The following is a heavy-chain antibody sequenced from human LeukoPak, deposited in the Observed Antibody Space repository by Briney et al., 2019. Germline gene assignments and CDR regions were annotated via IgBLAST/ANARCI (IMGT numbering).Heavy chain of an antibody. Sequence: PGGSLRLSCAASGFTFSSYAMSWVRQAPGKGLEWIGSIYYSGSTYCNPSLKSRVTISVDTSKNQFSLKLSSVTAADTAVYYCARDSCSGDSCSSGGSLRWFDPWGQGTLVTVAS. V-gene: IGHV4-39*07. CDR1: GFTFSSYA. D-gene: IGHD2-15*01. J-gene: IGHJ5*02. CDR2: IYYSGST. CDR3: ARDSCSGDSCSSGGSLRWFDP.